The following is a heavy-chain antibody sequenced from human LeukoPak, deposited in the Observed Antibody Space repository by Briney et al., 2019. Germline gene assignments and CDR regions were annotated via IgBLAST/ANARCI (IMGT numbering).Heavy chain of an antibody. V-gene: IGHV1-18*01. CDR2: ISAYNGNT. D-gene: IGHD2-15*01. J-gene: IGHJ5*02. CDR1: GYTFTSYG. Sequence: GASVKVSCKASGYTFTSYGISWVRQAPGQGLEWMGWISAYNGNTNYAQKLQGRVTMTTDTSTSTAYMELRSLRSDDTAVYYCARDHYFLGYCSGGSCRNWFDPWGQGTLVTVSS. CDR3: ARDHYFLGYCSGGSCRNWFDP.